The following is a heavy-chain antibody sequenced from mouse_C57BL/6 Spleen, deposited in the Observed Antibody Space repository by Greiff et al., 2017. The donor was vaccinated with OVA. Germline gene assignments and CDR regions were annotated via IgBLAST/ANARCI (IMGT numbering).Heavy chain of an antibody. CDR2: ISSGSSTI. J-gene: IGHJ4*01. Sequence: EVQRVESGGGLVKPGGSLKLSCAASGFTFSDYGMHWVRQAPEKGLEWVAYISSGSSTIYYADTVKGRFTISRDNAKNTLFLQMTSLRSEDTAMYYCARSYYSNRHYDAMDYWGQGTSVTVSS. CDR3: ARSYYSNRHYDAMDY. D-gene: IGHD2-5*01. CDR1: GFTFSDYG. V-gene: IGHV5-17*01.